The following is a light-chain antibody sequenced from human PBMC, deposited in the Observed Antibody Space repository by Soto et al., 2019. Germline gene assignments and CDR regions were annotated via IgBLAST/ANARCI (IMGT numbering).Light chain of an antibody. J-gene: IGLJ1*01. CDR3: SSYTTSSTRQIV. CDR1: SSDVGGYNY. V-gene: IGLV2-14*03. CDR2: GVS. Sequence: QSVLTQPASVSGSPGQSITISCTGTSSDVGGYNYVSWYQHHPGKAPKLIIYGVSNRPSGVSIRFSGSKSDNTASLTISGLQPEDEADYHCSSYTTSSTRQIVFGTGTKATVL.